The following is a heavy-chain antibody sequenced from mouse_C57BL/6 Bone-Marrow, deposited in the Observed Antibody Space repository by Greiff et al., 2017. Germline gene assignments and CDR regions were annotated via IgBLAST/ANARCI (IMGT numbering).Heavy chain of an antibody. CDR1: GFNIKDYY. V-gene: IGHV14-2*01. Sequence: VQLQQSGAELVKPGASVKLSCTASGFNIKDYYIHWVKQRTEQGLEWIGRIEPEDGETKYTPKFQDKATIPADTSSNPAYLRLSSLTSEDTAVYYCTKSLIYYGTNYRGEGTTLPVSS. CDR3: TKSLIYYGTNY. CDR2: IEPEDGET. D-gene: IGHD1-1*01. J-gene: IGHJ2*01.